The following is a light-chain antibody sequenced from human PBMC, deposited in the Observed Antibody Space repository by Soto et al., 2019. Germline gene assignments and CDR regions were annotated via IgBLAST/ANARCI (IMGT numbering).Light chain of an antibody. V-gene: IGKV1-5*03. CDR1: QSISSW. CDR2: KAS. CDR3: QQYNSYSPT. J-gene: IGKJ1*01. Sequence: DIHLAQSPSTLSASVGDRVTITCRASQSISSWLAWYQQKPGKAPKLLIYKASSLESGVPSRFSGSGSGTEFTLTISSLQPDDFATYYCQQYNSYSPTFGQGTRWIS.